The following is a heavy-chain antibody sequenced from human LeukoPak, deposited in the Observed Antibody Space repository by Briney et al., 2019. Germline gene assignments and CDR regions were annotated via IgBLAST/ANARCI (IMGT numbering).Heavy chain of an antibody. CDR2: ISGSGGST. D-gene: IGHD4-17*01. V-gene: IGHV3-23*01. J-gene: IGHJ4*02. CDR3: AKDLATMTTVITFFGY. CDR1: GFTFSSYA. Sequence: GGSLRLSCAASGFTFSSYAMSWVRQAPGKGLEWVSAISGSGGSTYYADSVKGRFTISRDNSKNTLYLQMNSLRAEDTAVYYCAKDLATMTTVITFFGYWGQGTLVTVSS.